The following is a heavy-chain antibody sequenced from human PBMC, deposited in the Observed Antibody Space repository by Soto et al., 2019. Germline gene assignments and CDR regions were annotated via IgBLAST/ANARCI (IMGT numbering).Heavy chain of an antibody. CDR3: AGEYSITECGYDWFDP. CDR1: GGSISSGDYY. Sequence: SETLSLTCTVSGGSISSGDYYWSWIRQPPGKGLEWIGYIYYSGSTYYNPSLKSRVTISVDTSKNQFSLKLSSVTAAATAVYYCAGEYSITECGYDWFDPWGQVTLGSVSS. D-gene: IGHD1-26*01. J-gene: IGHJ5*02. CDR2: IYYSGST. V-gene: IGHV4-30-4*01.